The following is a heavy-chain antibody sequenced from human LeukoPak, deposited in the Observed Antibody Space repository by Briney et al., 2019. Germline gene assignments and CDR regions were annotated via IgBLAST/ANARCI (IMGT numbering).Heavy chain of an antibody. J-gene: IGHJ4*02. D-gene: IGHD5-24*01. Sequence: GGSLRLSRVVSEFTFSSNWMNWVRQAPGKGLEWVANIKSDGSEEYYADSVKGRFTISRDNAKNSLYLQMNSLKAEDTAVYYCASGSGWRQLYWGQGTLVTVSP. CDR1: EFTFSSNW. V-gene: IGHV3-7*01. CDR2: IKSDGSEE. CDR3: ASGSGWRQLY.